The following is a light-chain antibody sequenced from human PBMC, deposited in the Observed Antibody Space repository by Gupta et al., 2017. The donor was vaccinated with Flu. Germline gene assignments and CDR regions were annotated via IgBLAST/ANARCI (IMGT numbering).Light chain of an antibody. CDR3: QQYDSTPLFT. V-gene: IGKV1D-43*01. CDR2: YAS. Sequence: AIRMTQSPFSLSASVGDRVTITCWASQGISSYLAWYQQKPAKAPKLFISYASSWQIGVPARFSGSGSGTDYTLTISSLQPEDFATYYCQQYDSTPLFTFGPGTKVDIK. J-gene: IGKJ3*01. CDR1: QGISSY.